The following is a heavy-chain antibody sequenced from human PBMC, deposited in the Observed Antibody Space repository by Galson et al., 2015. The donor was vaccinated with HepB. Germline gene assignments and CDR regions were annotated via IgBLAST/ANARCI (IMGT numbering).Heavy chain of an antibody. CDR3: ARSGWDLDS. CDR1: GFSFQTTS. CDR2: ISSSSSTV. D-gene: IGHD6-19*01. V-gene: IGHV3-48*04. Sequence: SLRLSCAASGFSFQTTSMNWVRQAPGKGLEWIAYISSSSSTVYYTESVKGRFTVSRDNAKSSVSLQMTSLRVEDSAMYYCARSGWDLDSRGPGTLVTVSS. J-gene: IGHJ4*02.